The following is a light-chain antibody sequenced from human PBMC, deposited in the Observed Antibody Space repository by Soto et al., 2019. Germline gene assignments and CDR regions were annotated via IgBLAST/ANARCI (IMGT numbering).Light chain of an antibody. J-gene: IGKJ1*01. V-gene: IGKV3-20*01. Sequence: EIVLTQSPDTLSLSPGERATLSCRASQSGFSTYLAWFQQKPGQAPRLLIYGASTRAAGAPDRFSGSGSATDFTLTIGRLEPEDFAVYYCHQYGNSPWTLGQGTLVE. CDR2: GAS. CDR3: HQYGNSPWT. CDR1: QSGFSTY.